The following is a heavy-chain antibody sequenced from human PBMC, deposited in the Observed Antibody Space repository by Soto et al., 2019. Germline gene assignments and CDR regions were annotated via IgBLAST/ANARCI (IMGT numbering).Heavy chain of an antibody. V-gene: IGHV1-2*02. CDR3: ARGTAIDGEIYNGFDP. Sequence: QVQPVQSGAEVKKPGASVKISCKASGHTFTGYYIHWVRQSPGQGLEWMGWINHNSGGTDYVQKFQGRVTMTRDTAISTVYMELKRLRSADTAGYYCARGTAIDGEIYNGFDPWGQGTLVTVSS. CDR1: GHTFTGYY. J-gene: IGHJ5*02. CDR2: INHNSGGT. D-gene: IGHD5-18*01.